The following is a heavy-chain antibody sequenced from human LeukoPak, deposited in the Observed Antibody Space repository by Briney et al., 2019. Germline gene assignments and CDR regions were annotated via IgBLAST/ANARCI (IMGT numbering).Heavy chain of an antibody. D-gene: IGHD2-2*01. CDR1: GFSFSDYY. CDR3: ARGFDCSSTSCSCMDV. Sequence: GGSLRLSCAASGFSFSDYYMSWIRQAPGKGLEWVSYISDTSSVIYYADSVKGRFTISRDNARDSLHLQMNSLRAEDTAVYYCARGFDCSSTSCSCMDVWGQGTTVTVSS. J-gene: IGHJ6*02. V-gene: IGHV3-11*01. CDR2: ISDTSSVI.